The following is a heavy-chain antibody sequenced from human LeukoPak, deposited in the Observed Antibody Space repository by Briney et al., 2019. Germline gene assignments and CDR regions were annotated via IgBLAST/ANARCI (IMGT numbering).Heavy chain of an antibody. Sequence: GGSLRLSCAASGFTFSSYAMSWVRQAPGKGLEWVSAISGIVGITYYADSVKGRFTISRDNSKNTLYLQINSLRAEDTAVYYCAKGEQWLYYFDYWGQGTLVTVSS. CDR3: AKGEQWLYYFDY. V-gene: IGHV3-23*01. CDR1: GFTFSSYA. J-gene: IGHJ4*02. D-gene: IGHD6-19*01. CDR2: ISGIVGIT.